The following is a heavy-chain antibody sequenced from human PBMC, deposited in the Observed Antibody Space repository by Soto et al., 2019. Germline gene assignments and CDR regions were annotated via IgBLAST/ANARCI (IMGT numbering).Heavy chain of an antibody. CDR1: GFTFSSSA. D-gene: IGHD2-15*01. CDR3: AGGIPGYCGGATCYSGWFDP. J-gene: IGHJ5*02. Sequence: GASVKVSCKTSGFTFSSSAVHWVRQARGHRLQWIGWIDVGSGNANYAQMLQERIGISRDMSTSTAYMELSSLRPEDTAVYYCAGGIPGYCGGATCYSGWFDPWGQGTLVTVSS. V-gene: IGHV1-58*01. CDR2: IDVGSGNA.